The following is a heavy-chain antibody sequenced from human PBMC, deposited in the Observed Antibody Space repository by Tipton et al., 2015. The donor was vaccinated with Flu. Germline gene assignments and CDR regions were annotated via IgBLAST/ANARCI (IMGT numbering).Heavy chain of an antibody. Sequence: TLSLTCAVSGYSISSGYYWGWIRQPPGKGLEWIGSIYHSGSTYYNPSLKSRVTISVDTSKNQFSLKLSSVTAADTAVYYCARVLVAGTGPLLDYWGQGTLVTVSS. CDR3: ARVLVAGTGPLLDY. J-gene: IGHJ4*02. CDR2: IYHSGST. D-gene: IGHD6-19*01. CDR1: GYSISSGYY. V-gene: IGHV4-38-2*01.